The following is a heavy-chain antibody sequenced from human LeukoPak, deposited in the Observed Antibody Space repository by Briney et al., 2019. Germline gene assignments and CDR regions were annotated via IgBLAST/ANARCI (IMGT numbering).Heavy chain of an antibody. CDR1: GFTFSSYA. V-gene: IGHV3-30*04. CDR3: ARVRYSSSWYNWFDP. D-gene: IGHD6-13*01. CDR2: ISYDGSNK. Sequence: GGSLRLSCAASGFTFSSYAMHWVRQAPGKGLEWVAVISYDGSNKYYADSVKGRLTISRDNSKNTLYLQMSSLRAEDTAVYYCARVRYSSSWYNWFDPWGQGTLVTVSS. J-gene: IGHJ5*02.